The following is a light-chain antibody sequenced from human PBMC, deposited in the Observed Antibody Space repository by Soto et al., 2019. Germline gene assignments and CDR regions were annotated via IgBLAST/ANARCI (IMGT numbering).Light chain of an antibody. V-gene: IGKV3-15*01. Sequence: EIVMTQSPATLSVSPGERATLSCRASQSVSSNLAWYQQKPGQAPRLLIYGASTRAPGIPARFNGSGSGTEFTLTISSLQSEDFAVYYCQQYNNWPPWTFGQGTKVEIK. CDR3: QQYNNWPPWT. J-gene: IGKJ1*01. CDR1: QSVSSN. CDR2: GAS.